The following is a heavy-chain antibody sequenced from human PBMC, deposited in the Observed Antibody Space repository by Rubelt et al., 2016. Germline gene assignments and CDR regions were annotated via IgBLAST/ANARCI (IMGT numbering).Heavy chain of an antibody. Sequence: QVQLQESGPGLVKPSETLSLTCTVSGGSISSSSYYWGWIRQPPGKGLEWIGSIYYSGSTYYNPSLKGRVTISVDTSKNQFSLKLSSVTAADTAVYYCARVFTIFGVVIFNWYFDLWGRGTLVTVSS. CDR3: ARVFTIFGVVIFNWYFDL. D-gene: IGHD3-3*01. CDR1: GGSISSSSYY. CDR2: IYYSGST. J-gene: IGHJ2*01. V-gene: IGHV4-39*07.